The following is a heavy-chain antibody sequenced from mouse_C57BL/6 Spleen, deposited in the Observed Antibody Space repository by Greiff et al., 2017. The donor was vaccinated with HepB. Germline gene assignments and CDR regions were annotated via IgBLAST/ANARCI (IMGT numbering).Heavy chain of an antibody. V-gene: IGHV14-1*01. Sequence: EVQLQQSGAELVRPGASVKLSCTTSGFNIKDYYMHWVKQRPEQGLEWIGRIDPEDGDTEYAPKFQGKATMTADTSSNTAYLQLSSRTSEDTAVYYCTVYYDYGGFAYWGQGTLVTVSA. CDR1: GFNIKDYY. CDR3: TVYYDYGGFAY. CDR2: IDPEDGDT. D-gene: IGHD2-4*01. J-gene: IGHJ3*01.